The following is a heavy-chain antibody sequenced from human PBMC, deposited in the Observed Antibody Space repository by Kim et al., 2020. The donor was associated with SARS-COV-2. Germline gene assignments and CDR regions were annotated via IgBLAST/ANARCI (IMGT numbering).Heavy chain of an antibody. V-gene: IGHV3-23*01. CDR1: GFTFSSYA. D-gene: IGHD2-2*01. CDR3: ATPTPVGYCSSTNCYLQY. CDR2: IGGSGGST. Sequence: GGSLRLSCAASGFTFSSYAMSWVRQAPGKGLEWVSAIGGSGGSTYYADSVKGRFTISRDNSENTLYLQMNSLRAEDTAVYYCATPTPVGYCSSTNCYLQYWGQGTLVTVSS. J-gene: IGHJ4*02.